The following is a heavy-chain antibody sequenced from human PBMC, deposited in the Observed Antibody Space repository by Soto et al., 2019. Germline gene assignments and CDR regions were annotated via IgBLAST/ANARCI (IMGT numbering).Heavy chain of an antibody. Sequence: GGSLRLSCAASGFTFDDYAMHWVRQAPGKGLEWVSGISWNTGSIGYADSVKGRFTISRDNAKNSLYLQMKSLRAEDTALYYCAKSRGASSITSCLDNWGRET. CDR2: ISWNTGSI. V-gene: IGHV3-9*01. CDR3: AKSRGASSITSCLDN. J-gene: IGHJ4*02. CDR1: GFTFDDYA. D-gene: IGHD2-2*01.